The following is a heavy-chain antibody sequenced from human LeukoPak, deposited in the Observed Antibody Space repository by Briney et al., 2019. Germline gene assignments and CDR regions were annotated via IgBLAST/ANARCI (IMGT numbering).Heavy chain of an antibody. Sequence: GGSLRLSCAASGFTFSSYAMSWVRQAPGKGLEWVAIISYDGSNKYYADSVKGRFTISRDSSKSTLYLQMDSLRAEDTAVYYCAKFLYLSGTSSWAIGYWGQGTLVTVSS. CDR1: GFTFSSYA. J-gene: IGHJ4*02. V-gene: IGHV3-30*18. CDR3: AKFLYLSGTSSWAIGY. CDR2: ISYDGSNK. D-gene: IGHD6-13*01.